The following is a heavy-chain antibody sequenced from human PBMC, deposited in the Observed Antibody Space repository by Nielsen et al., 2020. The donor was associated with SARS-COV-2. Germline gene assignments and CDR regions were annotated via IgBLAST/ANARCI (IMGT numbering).Heavy chain of an antibody. CDR2: IYYSGST. CDR1: GGSISSYY. D-gene: IGHD7-27*01. CDR3: ARDQAGDDAFDI. J-gene: IGHJ3*02. Sequence: SETLSLTCAVSGGSISSYYWSWIRQPPGKGLEWIGYIYYSGSTNYNPSLKSRVTISVDTSKNQFSLHLNSVTPEDTAVYYCARDQAGDDAFDIWGQGTMVTVSS. V-gene: IGHV4-59*12.